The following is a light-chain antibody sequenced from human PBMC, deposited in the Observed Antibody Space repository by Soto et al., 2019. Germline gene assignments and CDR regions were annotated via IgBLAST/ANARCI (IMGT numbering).Light chain of an antibody. J-gene: IGLJ2*01. CDR1: SSDVGTYDR. V-gene: IGLV2-18*01. CDR2: EVT. CDR3: CYCRSSSYLV. Sequence: QSALTQPPSVSGSPGQSVTISCTGTSSDVGTYDRVSWYRQPPGTAPKLIIYEVTSRPSGVPDRFSGSKSGNTASLTISGLEDEEEDYYYCCYCRSSSYLVFGGGTKVTVL.